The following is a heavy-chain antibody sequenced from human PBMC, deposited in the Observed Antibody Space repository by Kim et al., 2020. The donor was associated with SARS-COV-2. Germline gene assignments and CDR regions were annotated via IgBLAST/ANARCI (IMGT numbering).Heavy chain of an antibody. J-gene: IGHJ4*02. V-gene: IGHV4-39*07. CDR2: IYYSGST. D-gene: IGHD3-16*02. Sequence: SETLSLTCTVSGGSISSSSYYWGWIRQPPGKGLEWIGSIYYSGSTYYNPSLKSRVTISVDTSKNQFSLKLSSVTAADTAVYYCASEAIGGVIVIRSYWGQGTLVTVSS. CDR3: ASEAIGGVIVIRSY. CDR1: GGSISSSSYY.